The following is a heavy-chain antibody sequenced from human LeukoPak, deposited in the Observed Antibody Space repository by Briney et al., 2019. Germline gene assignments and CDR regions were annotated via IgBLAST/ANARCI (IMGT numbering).Heavy chain of an antibody. Sequence: GGSLRLSCAASGFTISNLWMTWVRQAPGKGLECVANIKGDGSEKNYVDSVKGRFTISRDNSKNTLYLQMNSLRAEDTAVYYCAREKVPDYYYYGMDVWGQGTTVTVSS. CDR2: IKGDGSEK. CDR3: AREKVPDYYYYGMDV. D-gene: IGHD3-10*01. J-gene: IGHJ6*02. CDR1: GFTISNLW. V-gene: IGHV3-7*01.